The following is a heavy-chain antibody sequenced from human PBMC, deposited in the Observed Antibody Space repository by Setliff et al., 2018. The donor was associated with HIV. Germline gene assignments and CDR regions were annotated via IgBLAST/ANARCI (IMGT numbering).Heavy chain of an antibody. CDR1: GFTFSNYW. Sequence: GGSLRLSCTASGFTFSNYWMSWVRQAPEKGLEWVGRIKSGGTADYAAPVKGRFTISRDDSENSLYLQMNSLKTEDTAVYYCARGPASGDYSYYFDYWGQGTLVTVSS. J-gene: IGHJ4*02. CDR2: IKSGGTA. V-gene: IGHV3-15*01. CDR3: ARGPASGDYSYYFDY. D-gene: IGHD3-22*01.